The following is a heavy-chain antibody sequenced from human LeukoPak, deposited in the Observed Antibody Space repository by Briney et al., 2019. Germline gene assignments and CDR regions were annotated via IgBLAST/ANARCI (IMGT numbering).Heavy chain of an antibody. CDR2: ISDTSHYT. CDR1: GFTFSSYT. V-gene: IGHV3-21*04. Sequence: GGSLRLSCAASGFTFSSYTMNWVRQAPGRGLEWVSSISDTSHYTYYADSLKGRFTVSRDNAKNSLSLQMKSLRAEDRALYYCAKGRGGSYGYDGCFDIWGRGTMVTVSS. J-gene: IGHJ3*02. CDR3: AKGRGGSYGYDGCFDI. D-gene: IGHD2-2*03.